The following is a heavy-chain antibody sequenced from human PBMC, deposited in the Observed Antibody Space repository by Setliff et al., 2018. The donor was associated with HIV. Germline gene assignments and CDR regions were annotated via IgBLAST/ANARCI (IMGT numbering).Heavy chain of an antibody. CDR1: GFTFSSYA. J-gene: IGHJ5*02. CDR2: ISGGGGGT. V-gene: IGHV3-23*01. Sequence: PGGSLRLSCAASGFTFSSYAMSWVRQAPGKGLEWVSGISGGGGGTNYADSVRGRFTISRDNSNNTLYLHMNNLRADDTAVYYCTRGQRLTIFGVVIRRDWFDPWGQGTLVTVSS. CDR3: TRGQRLTIFGVVIRRDWFDP. D-gene: IGHD3-3*01.